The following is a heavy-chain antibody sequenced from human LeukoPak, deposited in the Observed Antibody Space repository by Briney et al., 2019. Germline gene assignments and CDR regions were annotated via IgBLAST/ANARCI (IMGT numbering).Heavy chain of an antibody. CDR1: GFTFRNYW. D-gene: IGHD3-16*01. CDR2: IKQDGSDT. Sequence: GGSLKLSCAVSGFTFRNYWMTWVRQAPGKGLEWVANIKQDGSDTYSVDSVKGRFTISRDNAKNSLYLEMNSLRVEDTAVYFCARGGGLDVWGQGATVTVSS. V-gene: IGHV3-7*03. CDR3: ARGGGLDV. J-gene: IGHJ6*02.